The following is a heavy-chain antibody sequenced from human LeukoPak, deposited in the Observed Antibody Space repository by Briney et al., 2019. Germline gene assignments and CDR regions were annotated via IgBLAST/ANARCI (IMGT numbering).Heavy chain of an antibody. Sequence: PGGSLRLSCAASGFTFSSYEMNWVRQAPGKGLEWVSYISSSGTTIYYADSVKGRFTISRDNAKNSLYLQMNSLRAKDTAVYYCAIGLFEEQQPYWGQGTLVTVSS. J-gene: IGHJ4*02. CDR3: AIGLFEEQQPY. CDR2: ISSSGTTI. V-gene: IGHV3-48*03. CDR1: GFTFSSYE. D-gene: IGHD6-13*01.